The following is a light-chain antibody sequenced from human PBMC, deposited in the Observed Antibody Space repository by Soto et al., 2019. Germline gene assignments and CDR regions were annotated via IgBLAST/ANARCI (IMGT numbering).Light chain of an antibody. CDR2: GAS. CDR1: QSVSSN. Sequence: EIVMTQSPATLSVSPGERATLSCRASQSVSSNLAWYQQKPGQAPRLLIYGASTRAPGIPARFSGSASGTEFTLTISSLQSEDFAVYYCQQYNNWPFTFGPGTKVDIK. V-gene: IGKV3-15*01. CDR3: QQYNNWPFT. J-gene: IGKJ3*01.